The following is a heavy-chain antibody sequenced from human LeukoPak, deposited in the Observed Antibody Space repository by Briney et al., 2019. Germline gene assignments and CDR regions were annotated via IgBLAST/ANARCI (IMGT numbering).Heavy chain of an antibody. CDR1: GFTFSNYE. V-gene: IGHV3-48*03. CDR2: TDSRSSVI. Sequence: GGSLRLSCAASGFTFSNYEMNWVRQAPGKGLECVSYTDSRSSVINYADSVKGRFTISRDNARNSLFLQMNSLRDEDTAVYYCARGLGSSGWYYLFDYWGQGALVTVSS. CDR3: ARGLGSSGWYYLFDY. D-gene: IGHD6-19*01. J-gene: IGHJ4*02.